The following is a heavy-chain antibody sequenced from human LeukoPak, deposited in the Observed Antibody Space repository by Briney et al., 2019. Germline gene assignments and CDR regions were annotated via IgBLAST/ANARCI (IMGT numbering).Heavy chain of an antibody. Sequence: GSLRLSCAASGFTFSSYCMHWVRQAPGKGLEWVAVIWYDGSNKYYADSVKGRFTISRDNSKNTLYLQMNSLRAEHTAVYYCARDFGGYGMDVWGQGTTVTVSS. CDR1: GFTFSSYC. D-gene: IGHD4-23*01. CDR3: ARDFGGYGMDV. CDR2: IWYDGSNK. V-gene: IGHV3-33*01. J-gene: IGHJ6*02.